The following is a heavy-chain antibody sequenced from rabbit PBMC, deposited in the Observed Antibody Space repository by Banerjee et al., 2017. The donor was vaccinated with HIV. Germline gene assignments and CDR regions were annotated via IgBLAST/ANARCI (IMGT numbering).Heavy chain of an antibody. J-gene: IGHJ4*01. CDR2: IDGGSSGAS. Sequence: QSLEESGGDLVKPGASLTLTCTASGFSFSSSYWICWVRQAPGKGLEWIACIDGGSSGASDHASWAKGRFTISKTSSTTVTLQMTSLTAADTATYFCARGYAGGVYYRYNLWGPGTLVTVS. V-gene: IGHV1S40*01. CDR3: ARGYAGGVYYRYNL. D-gene: IGHD8-1*01. CDR1: GFSFSSSYW.